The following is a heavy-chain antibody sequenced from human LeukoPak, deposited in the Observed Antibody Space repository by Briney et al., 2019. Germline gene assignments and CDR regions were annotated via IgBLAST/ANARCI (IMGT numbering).Heavy chain of an antibody. Sequence: GGSLRLSCAASGFIFSSYNMNWVRQTPGRGLEWVSSISSSSSYIYYADSVNGRFTISTDNAKNSLYVQMNSLRAEDTAVYYCARVRGSRYFATHYYGMDVWGQGTTVTVSS. V-gene: IGHV3-21*01. D-gene: IGHD3-9*01. J-gene: IGHJ6*02. CDR1: GFIFSSYN. CDR2: ISSSSSYI. CDR3: ARVRGSRYFATHYYGMDV.